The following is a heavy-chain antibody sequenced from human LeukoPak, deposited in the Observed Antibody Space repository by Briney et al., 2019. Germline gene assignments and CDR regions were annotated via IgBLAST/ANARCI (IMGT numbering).Heavy chain of an antibody. Sequence: SETLSLTCAVSGGSISNYYWSWIRQPQGKGLEWIGYISNRGITNYNPSLKSRVTISVDTSKNQFSLKLNSVTAADTALFYCARLTPVRGTADYFDYWGQGTLVTVSS. D-gene: IGHD3-10*01. V-gene: IGHV4-59*08. CDR1: GGSISNYY. J-gene: IGHJ4*02. CDR3: ARLTPVRGTADYFDY. CDR2: ISNRGIT.